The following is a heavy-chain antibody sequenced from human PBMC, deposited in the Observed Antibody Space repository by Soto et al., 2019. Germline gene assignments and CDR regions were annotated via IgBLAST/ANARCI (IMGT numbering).Heavy chain of an antibody. CDR3: AREIIPLTTDWYFDL. J-gene: IGHJ2*01. CDR2: IFDSGST. Sequence: QVQLQESGPGLVKPSQTLSLTCTVSGGSISGGVYYWSWIRQPPGKGLEWIGYIFDSGSTYYNPSLKCRVTISVDTSKNQSSLRLSSVTAADTAVYYCAREIIPLTTDWYFDLWGRGTLVTVSS. CDR1: GGSISGGVYY. D-gene: IGHD4-17*01. V-gene: IGHV4-30-4*01.